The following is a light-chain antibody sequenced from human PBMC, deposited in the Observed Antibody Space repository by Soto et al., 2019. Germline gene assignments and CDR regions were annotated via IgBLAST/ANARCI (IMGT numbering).Light chain of an antibody. CDR3: AAWDDSLNGVV. V-gene: IGLV1-44*01. J-gene: IGLJ3*02. Sequence: QPVLTQPPSASGTPGQRVTIACSGSSSNIGSTTVKWYQQFPGTAPKLLIYNNNQRPSGVPDRFSGSKSGTSASLAISGLQSEDEADYYCAAWDDSLNGVVFGGGTKLTVL. CDR1: SSNIGSTT. CDR2: NNN.